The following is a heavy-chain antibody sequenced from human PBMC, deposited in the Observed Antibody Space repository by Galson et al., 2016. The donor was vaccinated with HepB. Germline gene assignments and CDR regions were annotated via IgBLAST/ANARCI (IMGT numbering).Heavy chain of an antibody. D-gene: IGHD6-19*01. V-gene: IGHV3-64D*09. J-gene: IGHJ3*02. CDR1: GFSYSDYA. CDR3: AKDRRMGPVAGLGAFDI. Sequence: SLRLSCAASGFSYSDYAMHWVRQAPGKGLEYVSAINNAGDKTYYVDSVRGRFTISRENSKGTLYLQMISLRTEDTTIYYCAKDRRMGPVAGLGAFDIWGRGTMVTVSS. CDR2: INNAGDKT.